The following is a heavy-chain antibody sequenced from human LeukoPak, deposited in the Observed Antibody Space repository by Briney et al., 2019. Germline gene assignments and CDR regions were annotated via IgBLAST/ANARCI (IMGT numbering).Heavy chain of an antibody. D-gene: IGHD2-8*01. V-gene: IGHV4-30-2*01. CDR3: ARDNGDDAFDI. CDR1: GGSISSGGYY. Sequence: SETLSLTCTVSGGSISSGGYYWSWIRQPPGKGLEWIGYIYHSGSTYYNPSLKSRVTISVDRSKNQFSLKLSSVTAADTAVYYCARDNGDDAFDIWGQGTMVTVSS. CDR2: IYHSGST. J-gene: IGHJ3*02.